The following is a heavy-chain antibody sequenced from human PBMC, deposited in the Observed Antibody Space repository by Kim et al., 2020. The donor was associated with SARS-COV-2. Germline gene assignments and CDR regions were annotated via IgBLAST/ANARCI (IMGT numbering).Heavy chain of an antibody. V-gene: IGHV1-3*01. J-gene: IGHJ4*02. Sequence: KTRSSQKFQGRVSITRDTSATTAYMELSGLVSEDTAVYYCAREAVAGSFDDWGQGTLVTVSS. CDR3: AREAVAGSFDD. CDR2: KT. D-gene: IGHD6-19*01.